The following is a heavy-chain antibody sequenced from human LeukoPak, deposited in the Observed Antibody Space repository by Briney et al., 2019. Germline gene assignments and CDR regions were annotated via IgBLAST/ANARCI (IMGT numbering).Heavy chain of an antibody. CDR3: VSRGGASVFYYFDF. J-gene: IGHJ4*02. D-gene: IGHD3-10*01. CDR1: GFTFNSHA. V-gene: IGHV3-23*01. CDR2: ISGDGRRT. Sequence: GGSLRLSCTASGFTFNSHALTWVRQAPGKGPEWTSSISGDGRRTFYSDSVRGRFTISRDNSRNTLYLQVNSLRADDTAVYYCVSRGGASVFYYFDFWGQGTLVTVSS.